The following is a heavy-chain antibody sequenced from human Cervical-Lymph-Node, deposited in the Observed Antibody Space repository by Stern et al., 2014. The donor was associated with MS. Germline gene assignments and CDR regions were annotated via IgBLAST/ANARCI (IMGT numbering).Heavy chain of an antibody. CDR2: MNPNSGNT. Sequence: VQLEESGAEVKKPGASVKVSCKASGYTFTSYDINWVRQATGQGLEWMGWMNPNSGNTGYAQKFQGRGTMTRNTSISTAYMELSRLRSEDTAVYYCASSIAADWNWFDPWGQGTLVTVSS. D-gene: IGHD6-13*01. CDR3: ASSIAADWNWFDP. V-gene: IGHV1-8*01. CDR1: GYTFTSYD. J-gene: IGHJ5*02.